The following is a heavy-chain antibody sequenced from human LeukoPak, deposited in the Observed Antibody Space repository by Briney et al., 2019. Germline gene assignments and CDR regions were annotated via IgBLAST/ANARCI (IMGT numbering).Heavy chain of an antibody. J-gene: IGHJ4*02. V-gene: IGHV3-9*01. D-gene: IGHD3-22*01. CDR3: AKSRDYYDSSGPLIDY. Sequence: GRSLRLSCAASGFTFDDYAMHWVRQAPGKGLEWVSGISWNSGTIDYADSVKGRFTISRDNAKNSLYLQMNSLRAEDTALYYCAKSRDYYDSSGPLIDYWGQGTLVTVSS. CDR1: GFTFDDYA. CDR2: ISWNSGTI.